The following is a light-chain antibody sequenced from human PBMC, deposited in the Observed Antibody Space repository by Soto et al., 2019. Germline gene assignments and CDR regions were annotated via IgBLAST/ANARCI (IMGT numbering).Light chain of an antibody. CDR1: QTVSSTY. V-gene: IGKV3-20*01. CDR2: GVS. Sequence: EIVLTQSPGTLSLSPVERASLSCRASQTVSSTYLAWYQQKPGQAPRLLIYGVSSRATGIPDRFSGSGSGTDFTLTINRLEPEDFAVYYCLQYGDSPRTFGQGTKVDI. J-gene: IGKJ1*01. CDR3: LQYGDSPRT.